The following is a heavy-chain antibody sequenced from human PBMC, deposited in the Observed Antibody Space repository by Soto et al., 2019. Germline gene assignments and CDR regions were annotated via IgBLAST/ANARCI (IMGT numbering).Heavy chain of an antibody. CDR2: IIPLFGAA. V-gene: IGHV1-69*01. CDR3: ATELGENPASPFDS. D-gene: IGHD2-21*01. Sequence: QVQLVQSGAEVKKPGSSVKVSCKASGVTFTSETISWVRQAPGQGLEWMGGIIPLFGAANYAQKFQGRLTITEDESTSTVYMELSSLRSDDMAVYYCATELGENPASPFDSWGQGTLVTVSS. J-gene: IGHJ4*02. CDR1: GVTFTSET.